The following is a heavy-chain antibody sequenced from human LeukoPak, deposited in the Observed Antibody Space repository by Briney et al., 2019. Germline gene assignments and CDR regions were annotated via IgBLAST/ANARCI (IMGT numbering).Heavy chain of an antibody. CDR3: ARDKNYAILTRYYKDYYFHY. D-gene: IGHD3-9*01. V-gene: IGHV1-69*17. CDR2: IIPIFGIA. J-gene: IGHJ4*02. Sequence: ASVKVSCKASGGTFSSYAISWVRQAPGQGLEWMGGIIPIFGIANYAQKFQGRVTITADKSTRTAYMELSSRRSDDTAVYYCARDKNYAILTRYYKDYYFHYCGQGTLVTVSS. CDR1: GGTFSSYA.